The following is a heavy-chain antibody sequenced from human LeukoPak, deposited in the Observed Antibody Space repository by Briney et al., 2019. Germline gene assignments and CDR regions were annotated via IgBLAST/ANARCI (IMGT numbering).Heavy chain of an antibody. Sequence: SETLSLTCAVSGGSIGGYYWNWIRQSPEKGLECIGYIYYTGNTDYNPSLKSRVTISVDTSKNQFSLKLSSVTAADTAVYYCARDRVPREYYHRSLADAFDIWGQGTLVTVSS. CDR1: GGSIGGYY. J-gene: IGHJ3*02. CDR2: IYYTGNT. D-gene: IGHD2/OR15-2a*01. V-gene: IGHV4-59*01. CDR3: ARDRVPREYYHRSLADAFDI.